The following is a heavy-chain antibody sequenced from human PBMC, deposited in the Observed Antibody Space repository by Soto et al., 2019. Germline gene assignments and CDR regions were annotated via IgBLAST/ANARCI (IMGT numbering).Heavy chain of an antibody. V-gene: IGHV3-23*01. CDR1: GFTFSSYA. CDR2: ISGSGGST. CDR3: AKDLLSRAV. J-gene: IGHJ6*04. Sequence: GGPLRLSCAAWGFTFSSYAMSWVRKAPGKGLEWGSAISGSGGSTYYADSVKGRFTISRDNSKNTLYLQMTSLRAEATAVNYCAKDLLSRAVWGKGTTVPVSS.